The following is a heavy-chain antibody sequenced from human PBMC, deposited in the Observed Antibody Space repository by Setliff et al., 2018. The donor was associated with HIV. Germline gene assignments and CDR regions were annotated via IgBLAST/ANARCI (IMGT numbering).Heavy chain of an antibody. J-gene: IGHJ4*02. CDR3: AREAHGGNPWGDY. CDR2: IYPSGGNA. CDR1: GGTFTT. D-gene: IGHD2-15*01. V-gene: IGHV1-46*01. Sequence: ASVKVSCKASGGTFTTITWVRQAPGQGLEWMGVIYPSGGNANYAQKFQGRVTMTRDTSTSTVYMEVNSLRSEDTAVYYCAREAHGGNPWGDYWGQGTLVTVSS.